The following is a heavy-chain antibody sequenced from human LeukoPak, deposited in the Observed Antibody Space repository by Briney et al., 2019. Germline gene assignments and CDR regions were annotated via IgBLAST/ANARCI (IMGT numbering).Heavy chain of an antibody. CDR1: GGSISSYY. CDR2: ISYSGNT. D-gene: IGHD3-10*01. V-gene: IGHV4-59*01. CDR3: AREVRGVILPTYHFDY. Sequence: SETLSLTCTVSGGSISSYYWSWIRQPPWKGLEWIGDISYSGNTKYNPSLKSRVTISVDTSKNQFSLKLSSVTAADTAVYYCAREVRGVILPTYHFDYWGQGTLVTVSS. J-gene: IGHJ4*02.